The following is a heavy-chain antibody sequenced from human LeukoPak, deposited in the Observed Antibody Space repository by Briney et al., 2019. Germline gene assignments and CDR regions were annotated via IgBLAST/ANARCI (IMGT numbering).Heavy chain of an antibody. CDR1: GGTSSSYA. D-gene: IGHD3-22*01. CDR2: INPNSGGT. Sequence: ASVKVSCKASGGTSSSYAISWVRQAPGQGLEWMGWINPNSGGTNYAQKFQGRVTMTRDTSISTADMELSRLRSDDTAVYYCARAPRYYYDSSGENWFDPWGQGTLVTVSS. V-gene: IGHV1-2*02. CDR3: ARAPRYYYDSSGENWFDP. J-gene: IGHJ5*02.